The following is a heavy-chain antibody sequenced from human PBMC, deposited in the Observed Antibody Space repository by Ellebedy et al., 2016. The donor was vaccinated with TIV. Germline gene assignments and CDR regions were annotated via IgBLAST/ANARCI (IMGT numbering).Heavy chain of an antibody. CDR1: GYSIRSGYY. J-gene: IGHJ6*02. Sequence: SETLSLTXTVSGYSIRSGYYWGWIRQPPGKGLDWIGNIYHSGSTYYNPSFRSRVTLSLDKSKNQVSLKLTSVTAADTAVYYCARTDLRYGMDVWGQGTTVSVSS. CDR2: IYHSGST. CDR3: ARTDLRYGMDV. V-gene: IGHV4-38-2*02. D-gene: IGHD3/OR15-3a*01.